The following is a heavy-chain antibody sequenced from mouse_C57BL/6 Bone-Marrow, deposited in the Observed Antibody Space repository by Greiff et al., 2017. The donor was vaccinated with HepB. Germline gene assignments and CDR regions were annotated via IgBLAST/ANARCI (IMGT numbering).Heavy chain of an antibody. CDR1: GYTFTSYW. Sequence: VQLQQSGAELVKPGASVKLSCKASGYTFTSYWMHWVKQRPGQGLEWIGMIHPNSGSTNYHEKFKSKATLTVDKSSSTAYMQLSSLTSEDSAVYYCARAPNYYGSSHWYFDVWGTGTTVTVSS. CDR3: ARAPNYYGSSHWYFDV. J-gene: IGHJ1*03. D-gene: IGHD1-1*01. CDR2: IHPNSGST. V-gene: IGHV1-64*01.